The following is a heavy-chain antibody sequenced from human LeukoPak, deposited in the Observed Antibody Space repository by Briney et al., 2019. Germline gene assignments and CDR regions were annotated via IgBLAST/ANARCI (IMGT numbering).Heavy chain of an antibody. CDR2: INSDGSST. Sequence: GGSLRLSCVASGFSFSTTWMQWVRQAPGRGLVRVSHINSDGSSTTYADSVKGRVTISSNNAKNTLYLQMNSLRAEDTAVYYCVRDRYYTMEVWGQGTTVTVSS. J-gene: IGHJ6*02. CDR3: VRDRYYTMEV. CDR1: GFSFSTTW. V-gene: IGHV3-74*01.